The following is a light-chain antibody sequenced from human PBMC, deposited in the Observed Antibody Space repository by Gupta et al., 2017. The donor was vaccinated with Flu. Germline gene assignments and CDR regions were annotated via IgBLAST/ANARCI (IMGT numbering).Light chain of an antibody. Sequence: GGRNIGSKSVHWYQRKPGRAPVLVVNDDSDRPSGIPERFSGSNSGNTATLTISRVEAGDEADYYCQVWDSSSDHVAFGGGTKLTVL. CDR2: DDS. J-gene: IGLJ2*01. CDR3: QVWDSSSDHVA. V-gene: IGLV3-21*02. CDR1: NIGSKS.